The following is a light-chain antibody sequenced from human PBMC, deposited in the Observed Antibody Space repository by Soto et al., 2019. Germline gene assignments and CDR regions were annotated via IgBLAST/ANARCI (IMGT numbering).Light chain of an antibody. CDR1: SSDVGGYHY. V-gene: IGLV2-14*01. Sequence: QSVLTQPASVSGSPGQSITISCTGTSSDVGGYHYVSWYQQHPGKAPKLMIYDVSNRPSGVSNRFSGSKSGNTASLTISGLQAEDEADYYCSSYTSSSTYVFGTGTKVTVL. CDR2: DVS. CDR3: SSYTSSSTYV. J-gene: IGLJ1*01.